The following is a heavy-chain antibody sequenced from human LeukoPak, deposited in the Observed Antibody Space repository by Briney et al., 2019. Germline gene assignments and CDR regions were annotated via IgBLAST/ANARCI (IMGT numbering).Heavy chain of an antibody. CDR2: ISAYNGHT. Sequence: ASVKVSCKASGYTFTSYSFTWVRLAPGQGLEWMGWISAYNGHTNYAQKFQGRVTLTTDTSTSTAYMELSRLRSDDTAVYYCATRSEKYCSSTSCRSAYYYYMDVWGKGTTVTVSS. D-gene: IGHD2-2*01. CDR3: ATRSEKYCSSTSCRSAYYYYMDV. V-gene: IGHV1-18*01. J-gene: IGHJ6*03. CDR1: GYTFTSYS.